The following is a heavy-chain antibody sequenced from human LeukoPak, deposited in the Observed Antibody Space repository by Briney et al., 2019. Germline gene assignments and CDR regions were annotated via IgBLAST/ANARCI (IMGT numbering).Heavy chain of an antibody. CDR1: GYTFTSYY. V-gene: IGHV1-46*01. J-gene: IGHJ6*02. Sequence: ASVKVSCKASGYTFTSYYMHWVRQAPGQGLEWMGIINPSGGSTSYAQKFQGRVTMTRDTSTSTVYMELSSLRSEDTAVYYCARDPAYYDFWSGPYYYGMDVRGQGTTVTVSS. CDR2: INPSGGST. CDR3: ARDPAYYDFWSGPYYYGMDV. D-gene: IGHD3-3*01.